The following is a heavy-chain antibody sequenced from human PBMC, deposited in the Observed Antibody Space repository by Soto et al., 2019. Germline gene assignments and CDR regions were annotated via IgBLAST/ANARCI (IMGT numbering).Heavy chain of an antibody. Sequence: SETLSLTCAVYGGSFSDYSWTWIRQPPGKGLEWIGEINHSGSTYYNPSLKSRVTISVDTSKNQFSLKLTSVTAADTAVYYCAKVEVPESSTWHPFDPWGQGTLVTVSS. D-gene: IGHD6-13*01. CDR1: GGSFSDYS. CDR2: INHSGST. CDR3: AKVEVPESSTWHPFDP. V-gene: IGHV4-34*01. J-gene: IGHJ5*02.